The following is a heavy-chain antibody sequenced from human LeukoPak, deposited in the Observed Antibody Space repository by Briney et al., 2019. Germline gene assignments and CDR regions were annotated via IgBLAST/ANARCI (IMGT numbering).Heavy chain of an antibody. J-gene: IGHJ3*02. CDR2: ISAYNGNT. CDR3: ARGLGYYDSSGYLDAFDI. D-gene: IGHD3-22*01. Sequence: ASVKVSCKASGYTFNTYSISWVRQAPGQGLEWMGWISAYNGNTNSAPKLQGRVTMTTDTSTSTAYMELRSLRSDDTAVYYCARGLGYYDSSGYLDAFDIWGQGTMVTVSS. CDR1: GYTFNTYS. V-gene: IGHV1-18*01.